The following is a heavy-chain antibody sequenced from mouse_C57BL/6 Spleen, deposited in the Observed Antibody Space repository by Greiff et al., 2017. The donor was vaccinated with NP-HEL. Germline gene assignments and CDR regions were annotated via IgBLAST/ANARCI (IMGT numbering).Heavy chain of an antibody. CDR3: ARFDGSLYYAMDY. J-gene: IGHJ4*01. Sequence: QVQLQQPGAELVMPGASVKLSCKASGYTFTSYWMHWVKQRPGQGLEWIGEIDPSDSYTNYNQKFKGKSTLTVDKSSSTAYMQLSSLTSEDSAVYYCARFDGSLYYAMDYWGQGTSVTVSS. CDR2: IDPSDSYT. V-gene: IGHV1-69*01. CDR1: GYTFTSYW. D-gene: IGHD2-3*01.